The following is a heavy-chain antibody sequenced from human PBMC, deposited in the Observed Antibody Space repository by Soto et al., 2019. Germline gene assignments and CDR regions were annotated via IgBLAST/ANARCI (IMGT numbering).Heavy chain of an antibody. J-gene: IGHJ4*02. D-gene: IGHD6-13*01. CDR3: ARGSSPVVFDY. Sequence: QVHLVQSGGEVKKPGASVKVSCKASGYTFTNYGVNWVRQAPGQGLEWMGWINTYNGNTNYAQRLQGRVTLTTDTSTRTAYMELRSLTSDDTAVYYCARGSSPVVFDYWGQGTLVTVSS. CDR1: GYTFTNYG. V-gene: IGHV1-18*01. CDR2: INTYNGNT.